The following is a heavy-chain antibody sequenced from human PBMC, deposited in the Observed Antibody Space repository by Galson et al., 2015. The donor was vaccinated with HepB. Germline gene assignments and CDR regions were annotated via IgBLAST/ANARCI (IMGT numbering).Heavy chain of an antibody. D-gene: IGHD3-22*01. J-gene: IGHJ4*02. CDR2: ISAYNGNT. CDR3: ARDYGHYYYDPFDY. Sequence: SVKVSCKASGYTFTSYGISWVRQAPGQGLEWMGWISAYNGNTNYAQKLQGRVTMTTDTSTSTAYMELRSLRSDDTAVYYCARDYGHYYYDPFDYWGQGTLVTVSS. CDR1: GYTFTSYG. V-gene: IGHV1-18*04.